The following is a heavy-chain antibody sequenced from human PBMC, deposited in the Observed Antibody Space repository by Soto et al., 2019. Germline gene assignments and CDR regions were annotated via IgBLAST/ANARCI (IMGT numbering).Heavy chain of an antibody. V-gene: IGHV4-59*01. CDR3: ARVTESHFSYYDSTGYYYLFDY. CDR1: GGSISGYY. D-gene: IGHD3-22*01. Sequence: SETLFLTCTVSGGSISGYYWSWIRQFPGKGLEWIGYIHFSGSTDYNPSLKSRVTISVDTSRDQFSLKLTSVTAADTAVYYCARVTESHFSYYDSTGYYYLFDYWGQGTLVTVSS. CDR2: IHFSGST. J-gene: IGHJ4*02.